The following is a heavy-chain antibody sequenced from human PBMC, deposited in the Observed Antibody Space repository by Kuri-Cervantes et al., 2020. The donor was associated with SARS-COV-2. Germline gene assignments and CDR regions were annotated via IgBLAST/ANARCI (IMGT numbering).Heavy chain of an antibody. CDR3: ARDVDPYYDYWSGSAGY. Sequence: LSLTCAASGFSFSSYWMHWVRRAPGKGLVWVSRIYTEGSTASYADSVKGRFTISRDNAKNTLFLQMNSLRAEDTAVYYCARDVDPYYDYWSGSAGYWGQGTLVTVSS. D-gene: IGHD3-3*01. V-gene: IGHV3-74*01. J-gene: IGHJ4*02. CDR1: GFSFSSYW. CDR2: IYTEGSTA.